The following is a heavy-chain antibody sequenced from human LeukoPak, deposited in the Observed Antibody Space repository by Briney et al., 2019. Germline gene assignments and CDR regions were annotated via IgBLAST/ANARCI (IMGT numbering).Heavy chain of an antibody. CDR1: GFTFSTYT. CDR3: ARDAVTGYSSGWYKPFPFDY. J-gene: IGHJ4*02. D-gene: IGHD6-19*01. CDR2: ISSSSSYI. V-gene: IGHV3-21*01. Sequence: GGSLRLSCAASGFTFSTYTMNWVRQAPGKGLEWVSSISSSSSYIYYADSLKGRFTISRDNAKNSLYLQMNSLRVDDTAVYYCARDAVTGYSSGWYKPFPFDYWGQGSLVTVSS.